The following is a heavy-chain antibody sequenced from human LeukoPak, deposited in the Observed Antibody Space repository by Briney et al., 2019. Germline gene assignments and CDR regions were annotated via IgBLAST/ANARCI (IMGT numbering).Heavy chain of an antibody. CDR2: ISSGGST. J-gene: IGHJ4*02. D-gene: IGHD1-26*01. CDR3: VKDTYSTSPYYFDY. Sequence: PGGSLRLSCAAAGFTFNNYAMSWVRQAPGKGLKWVSGISSGGSTYYADSVKGGLTIYRDNSKKKLYLQMSSLRAEDTAVYYCVKDTYSTSPYYFDYWGPGTLVTVSS. CDR1: GFTFNNYA. V-gene: IGHV3-23*01.